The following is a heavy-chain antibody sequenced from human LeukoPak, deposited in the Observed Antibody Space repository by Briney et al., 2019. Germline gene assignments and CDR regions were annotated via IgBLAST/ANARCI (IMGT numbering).Heavy chain of an antibody. CDR3: ARDRTGYSSGWFDP. Sequence: PGGSLRLSCAASGFTFSSYWMSWVRQAPGKGLEWVASIKQDGSEKYYVDSVKGRFTISRDNAKNSLYLQMNSLRAEDTAVYYCARDRTGYSSGWFDPWGQGTLVTVSS. CDR2: IKQDGSEK. J-gene: IGHJ5*02. V-gene: IGHV3-7*01. D-gene: IGHD6-19*01. CDR1: GFTFSSYW.